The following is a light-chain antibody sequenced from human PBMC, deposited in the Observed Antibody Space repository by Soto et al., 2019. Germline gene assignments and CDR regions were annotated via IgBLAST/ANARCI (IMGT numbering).Light chain of an antibody. V-gene: IGLV1-44*01. CDR1: SSNIGSNT. CDR3: AAWDDSLNGWV. J-gene: IGLJ3*02. Sequence: QSVLTQPPSASGTPGQRVTISCSGSSSNIGSNTVNWNLQLPGTAPRLLIYTNNQRPSGVPARFSASKSGTSASLAISGLQSEDEADYYCAAWDDSLNGWVFGGGTQLTVL. CDR2: TNN.